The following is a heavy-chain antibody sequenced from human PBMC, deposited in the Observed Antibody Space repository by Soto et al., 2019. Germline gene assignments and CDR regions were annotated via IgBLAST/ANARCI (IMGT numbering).Heavy chain of an antibody. CDR3: ARYCSGGSCYHNWFDP. J-gene: IGHJ5*02. CDR2: IGSYNGNT. Sequence: QVQLVQSGAEVKNPGASVKVSCKSSGYTFSSYGSTYGISWVRQAPGQGLQWMGWIGSYNGNTNYAQKFQGRVTMTTDTSTSTAYMELRSLRSDDTAVYYCARYCSGGSCYHNWFDPWGQGTLVTVSS. V-gene: IGHV1-18*01. D-gene: IGHD2-15*01. CDR1: GYTFSSYGSTYG.